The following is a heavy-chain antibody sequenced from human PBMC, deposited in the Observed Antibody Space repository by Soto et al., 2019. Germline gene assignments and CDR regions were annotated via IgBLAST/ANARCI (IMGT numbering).Heavy chain of an antibody. J-gene: IGHJ4*02. D-gene: IGHD3-10*01. CDR3: ARSVSFGEADS. CDR1: GGSISGGSYY. Sequence: QVQLQESGPGLVKPSETLSLTCSVSGGSISGGSYYWSWIRQPPGKGLEWIGYIYHSGSTNYNPSLKSRVTRSLDTSKHQFSLNLRSVSAADTAVYFCARSVSFGEADSWGQGILVTVSS. CDR2: IYHSGST. V-gene: IGHV4-61*01.